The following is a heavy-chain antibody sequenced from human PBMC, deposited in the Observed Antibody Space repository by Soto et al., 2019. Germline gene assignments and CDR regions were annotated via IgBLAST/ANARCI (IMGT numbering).Heavy chain of an antibody. J-gene: IGHJ4*02. V-gene: IGHV4-34*01. CDR3: ARGTIITIFGVALDY. CDR1: GGSFSGYY. CDR2: INHSGST. D-gene: IGHD3-3*01. Sequence: SETLSLTCAVYGGSFSGYYWSWIRQPPGKGLEWIGEINHSGSTNYNPSLKSRVTISVDTSKNQFSLKLSSVTAADTAVYYCARGTIITIFGVALDYWGQGTLVTVSS.